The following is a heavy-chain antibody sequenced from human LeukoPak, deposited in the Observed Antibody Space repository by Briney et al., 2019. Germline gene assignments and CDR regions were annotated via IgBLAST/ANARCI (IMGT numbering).Heavy chain of an antibody. CDR2: TSGSGGST. D-gene: IGHD3-10*01. V-gene: IGHV3-23*01. Sequence: GGSLRLSCAASGFTFSSYAMSWVRQAPGKGLEWVSATSGSGGSTYYADSVKGRFTISRDNSKNTLYLQMNSLRAEDTAVYYCAKIPRYYYGSGTGGGYFDYWGQGTLVTVSS. J-gene: IGHJ4*02. CDR3: AKIPRYYYGSGTGGGYFDY. CDR1: GFTFSSYA.